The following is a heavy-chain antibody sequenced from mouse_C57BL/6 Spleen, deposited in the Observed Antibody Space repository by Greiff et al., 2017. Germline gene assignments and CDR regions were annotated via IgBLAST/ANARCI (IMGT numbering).Heavy chain of an antibody. Sequence: VHLVESGAELVRPGASVTLSCKASGYTFTDYEMHWVKQTPVHGLEWIGAIDPETGGTAYNQKFKGKAILTADKSSSTAYMELRSLTSEDSAVYYCTRSGSSWFAYWGQGTLVTVSA. CDR1: GYTFTDYE. CDR3: TRSGSSWFAY. CDR2: IDPETGGT. J-gene: IGHJ3*01. V-gene: IGHV1-15*01. D-gene: IGHD3-2*02.